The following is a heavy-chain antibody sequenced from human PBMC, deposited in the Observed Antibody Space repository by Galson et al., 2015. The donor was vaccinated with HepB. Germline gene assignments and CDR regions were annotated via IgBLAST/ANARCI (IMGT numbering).Heavy chain of an antibody. D-gene: IGHD4-17*01. CDR2: ISGGGDST. CDR1: GFTFNSYA. Sequence: SLRLSCAASGFTFNSYAMGWVRQAPGKGLEWVSAISGGGDSTSYADSVRGRFTISRDNSKNTLYLQMNNLRAEDTAVYYCGPPVTLLKGSWGQGTLVTVSS. CDR3: GPPVTLLKGS. J-gene: IGHJ5*02. V-gene: IGHV3-23*01.